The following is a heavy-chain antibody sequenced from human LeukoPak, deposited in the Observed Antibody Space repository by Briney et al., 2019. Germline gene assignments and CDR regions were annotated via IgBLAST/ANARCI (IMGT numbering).Heavy chain of an antibody. Sequence: GASVKVSCKDSGGTFSSYGISWVRQAPGQGLEWMGRIIPLFGTAKYAQKFQGRVTMTADKSTTTSYMELTSLRSEDTAIYYCARGPGEAVDPGWFDPWGQGTLVTVSS. D-gene: IGHD6-19*01. CDR3: ARGPGEAVDPGWFDP. CDR1: GGTFSSYG. J-gene: IGHJ5*02. CDR2: IIPLFGTA. V-gene: IGHV1-69*06.